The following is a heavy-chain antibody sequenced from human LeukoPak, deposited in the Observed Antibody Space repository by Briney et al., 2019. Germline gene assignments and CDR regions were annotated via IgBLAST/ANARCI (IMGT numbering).Heavy chain of an antibody. CDR2: INSDSGGT. CDR3: ARDTITVTTPCFDY. J-gene: IGHJ4*02. D-gene: IGHD4-17*01. CDR1: GYTFTGYY. V-gene: IGHV1-2*02. Sequence: ASVTVSCKPSGYTFTGYYIDWVRQAPGQGLEWMGWINSDSGGTNYAQKFQGRVTMTRDTSTSTAYMELSSLRSDDTAFYYCARDTITVTTPCFDYWGQGTLVTVPS.